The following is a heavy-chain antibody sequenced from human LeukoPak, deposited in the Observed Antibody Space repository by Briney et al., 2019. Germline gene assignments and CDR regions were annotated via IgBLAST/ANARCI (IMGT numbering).Heavy chain of an antibody. CDR3: ARDRRAAGYSSSWYDY. CDR2: ISIDGSST. CDR1: GFTFSSYW. D-gene: IGHD6-13*01. J-gene: IGHJ4*02. Sequence: GGSLRLSCAPSGFTFSSYWMHWVRQAPGKGLVWVSRISIDGSSTTYADSVKGRFTISRDNAKNTLYLQMNSLRAEDTAVYYCARDRRAAGYSSSWYDYWGQGTLVTVSS. V-gene: IGHV3-74*01.